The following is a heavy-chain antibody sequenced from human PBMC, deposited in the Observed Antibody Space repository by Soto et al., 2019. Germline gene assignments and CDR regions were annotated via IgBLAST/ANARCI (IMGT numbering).Heavy chain of an antibody. D-gene: IGHD1-26*01. V-gene: IGHV1-8*01. CDR1: GGTFRCCA. CDR2: TE. CDR3: TRSGSYFPYYYYYGMDV. Sequence: GASLKVSCKVSGGTFRCCAITWLRQAPGQGLERMGGTEKYAQKFQGRGTMTRNTSITTAYMELSSLRSEDTAVYYCTRSGSYFPYYYYYGMDVWGQASTVTVSS. J-gene: IGHJ6*02.